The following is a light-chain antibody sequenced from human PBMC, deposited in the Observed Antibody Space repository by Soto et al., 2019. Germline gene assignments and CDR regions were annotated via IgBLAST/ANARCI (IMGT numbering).Light chain of an antibody. CDR1: SSNIGAGYD. CDR2: GNS. V-gene: IGLV1-40*01. J-gene: IGLJ1*01. CDR3: QSYDSSLSGV. Sequence: QPLLTQPPSVSGAPGQRVTISCTRSSSNIGAGYDVHWYQQFPGTAPKLLIYGNSNRPSGVPDRFSGSKSGTSASLAITGLQAEDEADYYCQSYDSSLSGVFGSGTKLTVL.